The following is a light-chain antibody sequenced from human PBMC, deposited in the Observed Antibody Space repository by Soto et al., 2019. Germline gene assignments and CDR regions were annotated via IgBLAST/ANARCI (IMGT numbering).Light chain of an antibody. CDR3: QHYNSYPEA. V-gene: IGKV1-5*03. CDR2: KAS. J-gene: IGKJ1*01. Sequence: DIQMTQSPSTLSASVGDKFTITCRASQSISSWLAWYQQKPGKAPKLLIYKASTLESGVPSNFRGSGSGTEFTLSISSLKPEDFATYYCQHYNSYPEAFGHGTKVDIK. CDR1: QSISSW.